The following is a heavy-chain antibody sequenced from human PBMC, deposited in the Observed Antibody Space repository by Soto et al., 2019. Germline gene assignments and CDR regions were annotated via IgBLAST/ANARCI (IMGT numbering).Heavy chain of an antibody. CDR2: IYYSGST. D-gene: IGHD3-16*02. J-gene: IGHJ4*02. CDR3: ARVIRNYFDY. V-gene: IGHV4-31*03. Sequence: SETLSLTCTVSGGSISSGGYYWSWIRQHPGKGLEWIGYIYYSGSTYYNPSLKSRVTISVDTSKNQFSLKLSSVTASDTAVYYCARVIRNYFDYWGQGTLVTAPQ. CDR1: GGSISSGGYY.